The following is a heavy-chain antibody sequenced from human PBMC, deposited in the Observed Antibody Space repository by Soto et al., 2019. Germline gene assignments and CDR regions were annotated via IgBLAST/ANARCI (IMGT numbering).Heavy chain of an antibody. CDR3: VRGVVVVVGSTAENFDH. Sequence: PGGSLRLSCVTSGFTFTKYSMNWVRQAPGKGLEWVSYISYSGETKYYADSLKDRYAISRDDAKNSVYLQMNSLRDEDTAFYYCVRGVVVVVGSTAENFDHWGQGTLVTVS. V-gene: IGHV3-48*02. CDR2: ISYSGETK. CDR1: GFTFTKYS. D-gene: IGHD2-15*01. J-gene: IGHJ4*02.